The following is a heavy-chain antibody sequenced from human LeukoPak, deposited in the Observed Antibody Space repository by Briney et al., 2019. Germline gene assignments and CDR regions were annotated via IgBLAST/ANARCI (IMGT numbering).Heavy chain of an antibody. V-gene: IGHV5-51*01. CDR1: GYSFTSYW. D-gene: IGHD2-21*02. Sequence: GESLKISCKGSGYSFTSYWIGWVRQMPGKGLERMGIIYPGDSETRYSPSLQGQVTISADTSIDTAYLQWTSLRASDTAMYYCARQDPYCGGDCSLFDSWGQGTLVTVSS. CDR3: ARQDPYCGGDCSLFDS. CDR2: IYPGDSET. J-gene: IGHJ4*02.